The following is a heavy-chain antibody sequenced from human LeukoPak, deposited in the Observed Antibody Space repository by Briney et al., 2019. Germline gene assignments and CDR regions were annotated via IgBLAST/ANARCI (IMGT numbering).Heavy chain of an antibody. CDR3: AASIPPAS. CDR1: GLTFSSYA. Sequence: PGGSLRLSCAASGLTFSSYAMHWVRQAPGKGLEWVAVISYDGSNKYYADSVKGRFTISRDNSKNTLYLQMNSLRAEDTAVYYCAASIPPASWGQGTLVTVSS. D-gene: IGHD2-21*01. V-gene: IGHV3-30*04. J-gene: IGHJ5*02. CDR2: ISYDGSNK.